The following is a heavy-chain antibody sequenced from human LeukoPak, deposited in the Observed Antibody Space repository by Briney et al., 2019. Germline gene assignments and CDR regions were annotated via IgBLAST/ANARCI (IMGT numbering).Heavy chain of an antibody. CDR2: IYTNGST. CDR3: AQGKRGYFDWFIDY. Sequence: PSETLSLTCTVSGGSISSYYWSWIRQPAGKGLEWIGRIYTNGSTNYNPSLTSRVTMSVDTSKNQFSLKLSSVTAADTAVYYCAQGKRGYFDWFIDYWGQGTLVTVSS. D-gene: IGHD3-9*01. J-gene: IGHJ4*02. V-gene: IGHV4-4*07. CDR1: GGSISSYY.